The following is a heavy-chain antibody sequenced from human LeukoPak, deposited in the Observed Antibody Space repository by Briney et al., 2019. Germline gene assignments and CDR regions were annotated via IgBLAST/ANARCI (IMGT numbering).Heavy chain of an antibody. CDR1: GFTFSNYW. V-gene: IGHV3-7*01. J-gene: IGHJ5*01. D-gene: IGHD4-17*01. CDR2: IKKDGSTK. CDR3: ARLKDAVTIFDC. Sequence: AWGSLRLSCIASGFTFSNYWMSWVRQAPGKGLEWVASIKKDGSTKYYADPVKRRSTISRDTTNNSLFVQMCSTTAEHTAVYYSARLKDAVTIFDCWGQGILVTVSS.